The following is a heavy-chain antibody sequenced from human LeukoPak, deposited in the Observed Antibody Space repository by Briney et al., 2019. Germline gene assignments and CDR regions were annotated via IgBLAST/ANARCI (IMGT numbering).Heavy chain of an antibody. CDR1: GYSFTSYW. CDR3: ARSIMVRGVNFDP. Sequence: GESLKISCKGSGYSFTSYWIGWVRQMPGKGLEWVGIIYPGDSDTRYSPSFQGQVTISADKSISTAYLQWSSLKASDTAMYYCARSIMVRGVNFDPWGQGTLVTVSS. V-gene: IGHV5-51*01. D-gene: IGHD3-10*01. J-gene: IGHJ5*02. CDR2: IYPGDSDT.